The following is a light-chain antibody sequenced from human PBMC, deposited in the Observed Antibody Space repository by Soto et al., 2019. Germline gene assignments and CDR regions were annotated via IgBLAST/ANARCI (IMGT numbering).Light chain of an antibody. V-gene: IGLV2-14*03. J-gene: IGLJ2*01. CDR1: RSDIGAYNF. Sequence: QSALTQPASVSGSPGQSITISCTGTRSDIGAYNFVSWYQQHPGEVPKLILYDVNVRPSGVSNRFSGSKSGNTASLTISGLQAEDEDDYYCTSWTTSTTMIFGGGTQVTVL. CDR3: TSWTTSTTMI. CDR2: DVN.